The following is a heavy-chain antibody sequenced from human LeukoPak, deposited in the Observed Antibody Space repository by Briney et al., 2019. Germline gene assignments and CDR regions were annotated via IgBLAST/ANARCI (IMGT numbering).Heavy chain of an antibody. CDR3: AYLHPEGYYYYYYMDV. Sequence: GGSLRLSCAASGFTFSSYSMNWVRQAPGKGLEWVSSISSSSSYIYYADSVKGRFTIPRDNAKNSLYLQMNSLRAEDTAVYYCAYLHPEGYYYYYYMDVWGKGTTVTVSS. D-gene: IGHD4-11*01. CDR2: ISSSSSYI. V-gene: IGHV3-21*01. J-gene: IGHJ6*03. CDR1: GFTFSSYS.